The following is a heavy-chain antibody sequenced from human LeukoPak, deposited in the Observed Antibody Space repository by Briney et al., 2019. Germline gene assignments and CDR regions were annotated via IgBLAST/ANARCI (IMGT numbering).Heavy chain of an antibody. CDR1: GFTFSTYA. D-gene: IGHD6-13*01. CDR3: AKDISGSWSIDY. V-gene: IGHV3-23*01. Sequence: GGSLRLSCAASGFTFSTYAMSWVRQAPGKGLEWVSGISGSGNSAYYADSVKGRFTISRDNSKNTLYLQMNSLRAEDTAVYYCAKDISGSWSIDYWGQGTLVTVSS. CDR2: ISGSGNSA. J-gene: IGHJ4*02.